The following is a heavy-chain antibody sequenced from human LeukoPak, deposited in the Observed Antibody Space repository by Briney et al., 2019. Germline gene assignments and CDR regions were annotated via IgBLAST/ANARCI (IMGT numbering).Heavy chain of an antibody. J-gene: IGHJ4*02. CDR3: ARDLAGCLDY. CDR1: GFTVSSNY. V-gene: IGHV3-66*01. Sequence: GGSLRLSCAASGFTVSSNYMSWVRQAPGKGLEWVSVIYSGGSTYYADSVKGRFTISRDNSKNTLYPQMNSLRAEDTAVYYCARDLAGCLDYWGQGTLVTVSS. CDR2: IYSGGST. D-gene: IGHD3-9*01.